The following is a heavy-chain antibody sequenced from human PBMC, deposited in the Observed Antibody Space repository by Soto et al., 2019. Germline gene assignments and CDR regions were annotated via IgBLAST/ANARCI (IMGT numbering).Heavy chain of an antibody. J-gene: IGHJ4*02. CDR2: IYWDDDK. V-gene: IGHV2-5*02. Sequence: QITLKESGPTLVNPPRTLPLTSTFSGFPLSPSGGGLAWTRRPPEKPLEGIAPIYWDDDKRYSQSLKSRLTITKDTSKNQVVLTMTNMDPVDTATYYCAHSDFWSGLDYWGQGTLVTVSS. CDR1: GFPLSPSGGG. CDR3: AHSDFWSGLDY. D-gene: IGHD3-3*01.